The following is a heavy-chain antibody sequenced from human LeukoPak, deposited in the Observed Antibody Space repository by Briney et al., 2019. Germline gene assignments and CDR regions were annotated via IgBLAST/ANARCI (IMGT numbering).Heavy chain of an antibody. V-gene: IGHV1-69*04. J-gene: IGHJ6*02. CDR1: GGTFSSYA. D-gene: IGHD3-10*01. Sequence: SVKVSCKASGGTFSSYAISWVRQAPGQGLEWMGRIIPILGIANYAQKFQGRVTITADKSTSTAYMELSSLRSEDTAVYYCARGSGSGIDYYYGMDVWGQGTTVTVSS. CDR3: ARGSGSGIDYYYGMDV. CDR2: IIPILGIA.